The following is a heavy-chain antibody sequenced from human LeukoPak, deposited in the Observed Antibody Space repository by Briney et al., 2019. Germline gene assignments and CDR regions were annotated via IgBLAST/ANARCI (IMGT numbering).Heavy chain of an antibody. D-gene: IGHD3-3*01. V-gene: IGHV4-61*02. Sequence: SQTLSLTCTVSGGSISSGSYYWSWIRQPAGKGLEWIGRIYTSGSTNYNPSLKSRVTISVDTSKNQFSLKLSSVTAADTAVYYCARATEGYDFWSGYYNYFDYRGQGTLVTVSS. CDR1: GGSISSGSYY. CDR3: ARATEGYDFWSGYYNYFDY. J-gene: IGHJ4*02. CDR2: IYTSGST.